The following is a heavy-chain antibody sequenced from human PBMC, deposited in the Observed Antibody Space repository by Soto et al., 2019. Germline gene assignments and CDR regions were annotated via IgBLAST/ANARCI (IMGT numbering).Heavy chain of an antibody. J-gene: IGHJ4*02. CDR1: GGSISSSSYY. V-gene: IGHV4-39*01. CDR2: IYYSGST. Sequence: PSETLSLTCTVSGGSISSSSYYWGWTRQPPGKGLEWIGSIYYSGSTYYNPSLKSRVTISVDTSKNQFSLKLSSVTAADTAVYYCARGPLYCGGDCPIVAWGQGTLVTV. CDR3: ARGPLYCGGDCPIVA. D-gene: IGHD2-21*02.